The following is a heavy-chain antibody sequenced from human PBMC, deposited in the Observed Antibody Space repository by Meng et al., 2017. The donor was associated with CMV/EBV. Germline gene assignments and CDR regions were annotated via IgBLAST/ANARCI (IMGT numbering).Heavy chain of an antibody. J-gene: IGHJ6*02. CDR3: ARVGSAYCSSTSCEFGVRYYYGMDV. Sequence: SVNVSCKASGGTFSSYTITWVRHAPGQGLEWMGRIIPILGIANYAQKFQGRVTITADKSTSTAYMELRSLRSEDTAVYYCARVGSAYCSSTSCEFGVRYYYGMDVWGQGTTVTVSS. CDR2: IIPILGIA. V-gene: IGHV1-69*02. D-gene: IGHD2-2*01. CDR1: GGTFSSYT.